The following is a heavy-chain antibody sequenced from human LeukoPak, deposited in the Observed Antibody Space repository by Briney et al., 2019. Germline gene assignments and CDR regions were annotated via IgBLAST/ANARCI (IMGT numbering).Heavy chain of an antibody. CDR3: ARVGERYYYDSSGYDY. J-gene: IGHJ4*02. V-gene: IGHV1-18*01. D-gene: IGHD3-22*01. CDR2: ISAYNGNT. Sequence: GASVKVSCKASGYTFTSYGISWVRQAPGQGLEWMGWISAYNGNTNYAQKLQGRVTMTTDTSTSTAYMELRSLRSDDTAVYYCARVGERYYYDSSGYDYWGQGTLVTVSS. CDR1: GYTFTSYG.